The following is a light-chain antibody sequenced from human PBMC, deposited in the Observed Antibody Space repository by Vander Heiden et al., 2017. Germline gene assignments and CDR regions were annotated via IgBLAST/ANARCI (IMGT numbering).Light chain of an antibody. J-gene: IGKJ1*01. CDR1: LRVSSSY. CDR3: QQYGTSPWT. CDR2: GAS. V-gene: IGKV3-20*01. Sequence: EIVLTQPAATLSLSPGERASPSSTSSLRVSSSYLAWYQQKPGQAPTLLIDGASSRATGIPERFSGSGSGTDFTLTISRLEPEDFAVYYCQQYGTSPWTFGQGTKVEIK.